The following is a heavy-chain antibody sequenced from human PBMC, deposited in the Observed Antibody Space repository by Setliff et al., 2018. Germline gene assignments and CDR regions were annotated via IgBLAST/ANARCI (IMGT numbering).Heavy chain of an antibody. CDR2: IIPILGIA. Sequence: SVKVSCKASGGTFSSYAISWVRQAPGQGLEWMGGIIPILGIANYAQKFQGRVTITADKSTSTAYMELSSLRSEDTAVYYCARDPSQWLVRRYFDYWGQGTLVTVSS. J-gene: IGHJ4*02. V-gene: IGHV1-69*10. D-gene: IGHD6-19*01. CDR3: ARDPSQWLVRRYFDY. CDR1: GGTFSSYA.